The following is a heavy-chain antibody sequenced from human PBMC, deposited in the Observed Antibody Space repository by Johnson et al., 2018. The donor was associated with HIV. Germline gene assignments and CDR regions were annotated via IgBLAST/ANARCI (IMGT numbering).Heavy chain of an antibody. CDR2: IKSKTDGGTT. J-gene: IGHJ3*02. V-gene: IGHV3-15*01. Sequence: MQLVESGGGLVKPGVSLRLSCAASGFTFSNAWMSWVRQAPGKGLEWVGRIKSKTDGGTTDYAAPVKGRFTISRDDSKNTLYLQMNSLKTEDTAVYYCTTDLASDAFDIWGQGTMVTVSS. CDR3: TTDLASDAFDI. CDR1: GFTFSNAW.